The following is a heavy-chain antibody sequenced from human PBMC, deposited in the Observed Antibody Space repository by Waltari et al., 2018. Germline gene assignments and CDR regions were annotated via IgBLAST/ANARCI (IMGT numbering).Heavy chain of an antibody. V-gene: IGHV1-69*05. CDR3: ARDHYDILTGYYTRLYYFDY. D-gene: IGHD3-9*01. CDR1: GGTFSSYA. CDR2: IIPIFGTA. J-gene: IGHJ4*02. Sequence: QVQLVQSGAEVKKPGSSVKVSCKASGGTFSSYAISWVRQAPGQGLEWMGGIIPIFGTANYAQKFQGRVTLTTDESTSTAYMELSSLRSEDTAVYYCARDHYDILTGYYTRLYYFDYWGQGTLVTVSS.